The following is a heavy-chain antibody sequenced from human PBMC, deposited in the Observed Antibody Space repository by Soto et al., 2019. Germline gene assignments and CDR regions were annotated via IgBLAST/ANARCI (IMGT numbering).Heavy chain of an antibody. V-gene: IGHV1-2*04. Sequence: QVQLVQSGAEVKKPGASVKVSCKASGYTLTAHYIHWVRQAPGQGLEWMGWINPNSGDTNYAQQFQGWVTMTRDTSISTGYMELSRLTSGDTSVYYCARYDFWSGSFDYWGQGTLVTVAS. CDR2: INPNSGDT. CDR3: ARYDFWSGSFDY. CDR1: GYTLTAHY. J-gene: IGHJ4*02. D-gene: IGHD3-3*01.